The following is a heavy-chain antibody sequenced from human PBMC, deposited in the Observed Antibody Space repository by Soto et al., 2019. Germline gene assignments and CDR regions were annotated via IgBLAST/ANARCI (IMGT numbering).Heavy chain of an antibody. D-gene: IGHD3-22*01. CDR3: ARPYYYDSSGYNDAFDI. J-gene: IGHJ3*02. CDR2: IYHSGST. V-gene: IGHV4-38-2*01. CDR1: GYSISSGYY. Sequence: PSETLSLTCAVSGYSISSGYYWGWIRQPPGKGLEWIGSIYHSGSTYYNPSLKSRVTISVDTSKNQFSLKLSSVTAADTAVHYCARPYYYDSSGYNDAFDIWGQGTMVTVSS.